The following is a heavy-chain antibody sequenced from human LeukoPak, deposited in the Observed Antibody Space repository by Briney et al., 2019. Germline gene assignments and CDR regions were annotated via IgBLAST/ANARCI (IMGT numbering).Heavy chain of an antibody. CDR1: GFTFSNYN. J-gene: IGHJ4*02. D-gene: IGHD3-9*01. Sequence: GGSLRLSCAVSGFTFSNYNMNWVRQAPGKGLEWVSFISTSSSYIYYADSVKGRFTISRDNAKNSLYLQMNSLRAEDTAVYYCARDSGGYFDRNHFGYWGQGTLVTVSS. V-gene: IGHV3-21*01. CDR2: ISTSSSYI. CDR3: ARDSGGYFDRNHFGY.